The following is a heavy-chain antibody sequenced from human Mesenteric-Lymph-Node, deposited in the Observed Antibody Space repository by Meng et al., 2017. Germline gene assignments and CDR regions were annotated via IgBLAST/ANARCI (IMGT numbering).Heavy chain of an antibody. J-gene: IGHJ4*02. Sequence: SCAASGFTFSDYYMSWIRQAPGKGLEWVSYISSSGSTIYYADSVKGRFTISRDNAKNSLYLQMNSLRAEDTALYYCATYGGISGSSDYWGPGTLVTVSS. CDR3: ATYGGISGSSDY. V-gene: IGHV3-11*04. CDR1: GFTFSDYY. CDR2: ISSSGSTI. D-gene: IGHD3-10*01.